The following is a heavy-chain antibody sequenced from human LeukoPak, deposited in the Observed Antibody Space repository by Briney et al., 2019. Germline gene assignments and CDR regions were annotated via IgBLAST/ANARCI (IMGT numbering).Heavy chain of an antibody. CDR3: GRAGGGKYYMDV. J-gene: IGHJ6*03. Sequence: SETLSLTCTVSGGSISSYYWSWIRQPPGKGLEWIGYIYYSGSTNYNPSLKSRVTISVDTSKNQSSLKLSSVTAADTAVYYCGRAGGGKYYMDVGGKGTTVTVSS. D-gene: IGHD3-10*01. V-gene: IGHV4-59*01. CDR2: IYYSGST. CDR1: GGSISSYY.